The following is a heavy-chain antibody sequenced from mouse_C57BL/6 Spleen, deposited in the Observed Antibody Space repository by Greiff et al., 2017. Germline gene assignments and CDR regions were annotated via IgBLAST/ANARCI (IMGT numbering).Heavy chain of an antibody. J-gene: IGHJ2*01. D-gene: IGHD1-1*01. CDR3: ARGRDGSFDY. V-gene: IGHV1-82*01. CDR1: GYAFSSSW. Sequence: VKLMESGPELVKPGASVKISCKASGYAFSSSWMNWVKQRPGKGLEWIGRIYPGDGDTNYNGKFKGKATLTADKSSSTAYMQLSSLTSEDSAVYFCARGRDGSFDYWGQGTTLTVSS. CDR2: IYPGDGDT.